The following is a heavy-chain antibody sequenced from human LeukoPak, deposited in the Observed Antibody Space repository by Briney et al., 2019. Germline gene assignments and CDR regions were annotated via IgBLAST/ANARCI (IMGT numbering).Heavy chain of an antibody. CDR2: IIPIFGTA. Sequence: ASVKVSCKASGGTFSSYAISWVRQAPGQGLEWVGRIIPIFGTADYAQKFQGRVTITTDESTSTAYMELSSLRSEDTAVYYCARVKAVALDYWGQGTLVTVSS. CDR1: GGTFSSYA. J-gene: IGHJ4*02. V-gene: IGHV1-69*05. D-gene: IGHD6-19*01. CDR3: ARVKAVALDY.